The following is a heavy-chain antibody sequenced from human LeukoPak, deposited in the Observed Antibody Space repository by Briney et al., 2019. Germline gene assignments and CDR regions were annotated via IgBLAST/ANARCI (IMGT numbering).Heavy chain of an antibody. CDR2: IWYDGSKT. V-gene: IGHV3-33*01. CDR1: GFTFSGYG. D-gene: IGHD3-16*01. CDR3: ARYLGGRNAFDI. Sequence: GGSLRLSCVASGFTFSGYGMHWVRQAPGKGLEWVAVIWYDGSKTYYADSVKGRFTISRDNSKDTLYLQMSSLRVEDTAAYYCARYLGGRNAFDIWGQGTMVTVS. J-gene: IGHJ3*02.